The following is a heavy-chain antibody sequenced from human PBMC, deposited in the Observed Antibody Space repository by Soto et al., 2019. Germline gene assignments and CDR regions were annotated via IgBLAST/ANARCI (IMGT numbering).Heavy chain of an antibody. V-gene: IGHV5-51*01. D-gene: IGHD6-13*01. CDR2: IYPGDSDT. CDR1: GYSFTSYW. Sequence: LGESLKISCKGSGYSFTSYWIGWVRQMPGKGLEWMGIIYPGDSDTRYSPSFQGQVTISADKSISTAYLQWSSLKASDTAMYYCARTSAAGKYYYGMDVRGQGTTVTVSS. J-gene: IGHJ6*02. CDR3: ARTSAAGKYYYGMDV.